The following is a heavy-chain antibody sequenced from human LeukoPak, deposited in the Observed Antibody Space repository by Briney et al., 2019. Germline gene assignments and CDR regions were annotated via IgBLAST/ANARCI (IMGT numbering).Heavy chain of an antibody. J-gene: IGHJ4*02. CDR3: ARQNWGIAVAGTRGPFDY. CDR1: GGSFSGYY. CDR2: INHSGST. V-gene: IGHV4-34*01. D-gene: IGHD6-19*01. Sequence: SETLPLTCAVYGGSFSGYYWSWIRQPPGKGLEWIGEINHSGSTNYNPSLKSRVTISVDTSKNQFSLKLSSVTAADTAVYYCARQNWGIAVAGTRGPFDYWGQGTLVTVSS.